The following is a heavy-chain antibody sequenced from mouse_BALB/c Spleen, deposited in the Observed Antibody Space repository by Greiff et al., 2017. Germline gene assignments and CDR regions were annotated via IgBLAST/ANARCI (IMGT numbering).Heavy chain of an antibody. D-gene: IGHD1-1*01. V-gene: IGHV1-14*01. CDR2: INPYNDGT. CDR3: AREGYYYGSSPYWYFDV. J-gene: IGHJ1*01. CDR1: GYTFTSYV. Sequence: VQLQQSGPELVKPGASVKMSCKASGYTFTSYVMHWVKQKPGQGLEWIGYINPYNDGTKYNEKFKGKATLTSDKSSSTAYMELSSLTSEDSAVYYCAREGYYYGSSPYWYFDVWGAGTTVTVSS.